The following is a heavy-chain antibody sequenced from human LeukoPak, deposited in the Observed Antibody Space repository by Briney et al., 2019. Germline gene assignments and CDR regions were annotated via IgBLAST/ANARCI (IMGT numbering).Heavy chain of an antibody. V-gene: IGHV3-21*01. D-gene: IGHD2-2*01. Sequence: GGSLRLSCAASGFTFSAYSMNWVRQAPGKGLEWVSSISSSSGYISYADSVKGRFTISRDSAKNSLYLQMNSLRAEDTAVYYCARVGGHCTSTSCPPPDYWGQGTLVTVSS. CDR2: ISSSSGYI. CDR3: ARVGGHCTSTSCPPPDY. J-gene: IGHJ4*02. CDR1: GFTFSAYS.